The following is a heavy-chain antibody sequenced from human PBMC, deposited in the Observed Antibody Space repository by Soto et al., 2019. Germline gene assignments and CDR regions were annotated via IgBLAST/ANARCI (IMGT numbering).Heavy chain of an antibody. D-gene: IGHD3-22*01. V-gene: IGHV4-59*01. CDR1: GAYISSSY. CDR3: ARGYYDTSGQSNTFDI. Sequence: SETLSLTCPVSGAYISSSYWSWIRPSPGKGLEWIGYVYYSGSTNYNPSLKSRVTISVDTSKNQFSLKLSSVTAADTAVYYCARGYYDTSGQSNTFDIWGQGTMVTVSS. J-gene: IGHJ3*02. CDR2: VYYSGST.